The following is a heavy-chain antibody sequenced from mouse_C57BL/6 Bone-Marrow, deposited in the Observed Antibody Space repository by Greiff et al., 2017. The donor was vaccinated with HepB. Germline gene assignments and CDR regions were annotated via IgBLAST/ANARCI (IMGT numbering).Heavy chain of an antibody. Sequence: QVQLQQSGAELVKPGASVKISCKASGYAFSSYWMNWVKQRPGKGLEWIGQIYPGDGDTNYNGKFKGKATLTADKSSSTAYMQLSSLTSEDSAVYCCARELRIYAMDYWGQGTSVTVSS. CDR1: GYAFSSYW. V-gene: IGHV1-80*01. CDR2: IYPGDGDT. J-gene: IGHJ4*01. CDR3: ARELRIYAMDY. D-gene: IGHD1-1*01.